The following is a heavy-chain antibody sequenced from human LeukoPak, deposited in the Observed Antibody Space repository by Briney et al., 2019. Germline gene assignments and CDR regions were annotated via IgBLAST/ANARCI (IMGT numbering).Heavy chain of an antibody. CDR1: EFTFTNYW. Sequence: EGSLRLSCAASEFTFTNYWMSWVRQAPGKGLEWVANINQYGSEKYYVDSVKGRFTISRDNAKNSLYLQMNSLTAEDTAVYYCARDWTNMIRGVSIDYWGQGALVTVSS. J-gene: IGHJ4*02. V-gene: IGHV3-7*05. CDR2: INQYGSEK. D-gene: IGHD3-10*01. CDR3: ARDWTNMIRGVSIDY.